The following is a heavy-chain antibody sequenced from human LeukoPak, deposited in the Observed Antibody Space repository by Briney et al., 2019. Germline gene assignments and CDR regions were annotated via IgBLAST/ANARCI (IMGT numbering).Heavy chain of an antibody. CDR2: IYTSGDT. J-gene: IGHJ3*01. D-gene: IGHD3-10*01. Sequence: SESLSLTCTVSGASIRNYYWTWIRQPAGKGLEWIGRIYTSGDTNYNPSLKSRVSMSVDTSKNQFFLRLNSVTAADTAVYYCARWFGWDWGQGTMVTVSS. CDR1: GASIRNYY. V-gene: IGHV4-4*07. CDR3: ARWFGWD.